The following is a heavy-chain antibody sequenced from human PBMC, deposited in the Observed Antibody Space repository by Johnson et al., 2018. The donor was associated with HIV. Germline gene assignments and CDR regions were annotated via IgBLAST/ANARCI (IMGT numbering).Heavy chain of an antibody. V-gene: IGHV3-7*01. CDR3: ARDRSWIQLWFDAFDI. CDR1: GFTFSSYW. CDR2: IKQDGSEK. D-gene: IGHD5-18*01. Sequence: VPLVESGGDLVQPGGSLRLSCAASGFTFSSYWMSWVRQAPGKGLEWVANIKQDGSEKYYVDSVKGRFTISRDNAKNSLYLQMNSLRAEDTAVYYCARDRSWIQLWFDAFDIWGQGTKVTVSS. J-gene: IGHJ3*02.